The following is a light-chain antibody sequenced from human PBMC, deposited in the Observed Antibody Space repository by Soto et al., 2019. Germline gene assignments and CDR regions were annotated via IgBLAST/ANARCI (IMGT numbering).Light chain of an antibody. CDR1: QGISSW. V-gene: IGKV1-12*01. CDR2: TTS. J-gene: IGKJ3*01. Sequence: DIQMTQSPSSVSASVGDRVTITCRASQGISSWLAWYQVKPGKAPKLLIYTTSSLQSGVPSRFRGSGSGTDFTLTISSLQPEDFATYYCQQSYSTLFTFGPGTKVDIK. CDR3: QQSYSTLFT.